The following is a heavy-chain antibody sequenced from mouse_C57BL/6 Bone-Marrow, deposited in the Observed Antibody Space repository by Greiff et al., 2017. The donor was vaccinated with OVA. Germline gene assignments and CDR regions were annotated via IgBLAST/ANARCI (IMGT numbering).Heavy chain of an antibody. Sequence: QVQLQQSGAELVRPGTSVKMSCKASGYTFTNYWIGWAKQRPGHGLEWIGDIYPGGGYTNYNEKFKGKATLTADKSSSTAYMQFSSLTSEDSAIYYCARLGIYYYGSTPYYFDYWGQGTTLTVSS. D-gene: IGHD1-1*01. J-gene: IGHJ2*01. V-gene: IGHV1-63*01. CDR1: GYTFTNYW. CDR2: IYPGGGYT. CDR3: ARLGIYYYGSTPYYFDY.